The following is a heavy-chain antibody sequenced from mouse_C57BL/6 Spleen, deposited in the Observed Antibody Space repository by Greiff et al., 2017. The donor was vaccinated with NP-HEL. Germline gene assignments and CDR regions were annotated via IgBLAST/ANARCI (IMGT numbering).Heavy chain of an antibody. CDR3: ASLTVVAEDYAMDY. V-gene: IGHV2-2*01. Sequence: VQLQQSGPGLVQPSQSLSITCTVSGFSLTSYGVHWVRQSPGKGLEWLGVIWSGGSTDYNAAFISRLSISKDNSKSQVFFKMNSLQADDTAIYYCASLTVVAEDYAMDYWGQGTSVTVSS. CDR2: IWSGGST. J-gene: IGHJ4*01. D-gene: IGHD1-1*01. CDR1: GFSLTSYG.